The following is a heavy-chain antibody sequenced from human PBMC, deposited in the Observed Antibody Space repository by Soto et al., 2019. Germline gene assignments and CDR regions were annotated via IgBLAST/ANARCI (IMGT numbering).Heavy chain of an antibody. J-gene: IGHJ6*02. Sequence: EVQLLESGGGLVQPGGSLRLSCAASGFTFSSYAMSWVRQAPGKGLEWVSAISGSGGSTYYADSEKGRFTISRDNSKNTLYLQMNSLRAEDTAVYYCAKDGLYGDYSYGMDVWGQGTTVTVSS. CDR1: GFTFSSYA. D-gene: IGHD4-17*01. V-gene: IGHV3-23*01. CDR2: ISGSGGST. CDR3: AKDGLYGDYSYGMDV.